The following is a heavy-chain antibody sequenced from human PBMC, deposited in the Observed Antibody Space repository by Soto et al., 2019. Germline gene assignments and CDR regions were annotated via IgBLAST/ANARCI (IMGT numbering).Heavy chain of an antibody. Sequence: QVQLQESGPGLVKPSQTLSLTCTVSGGSISSGAYYWGWIRQHSGKGLEWIGYMHYSGSAYYNPSLKNRVTTSLDTSKNQSSLNLSSVTAADTAVYYRARYYFDDSGYSNWFDPWGQGTLVTVSS. J-gene: IGHJ5*02. D-gene: IGHD3-22*01. CDR1: GGSISSGAYY. CDR2: MHYSGSA. V-gene: IGHV4-31*03. CDR3: ARYYFDDSGYSNWFDP.